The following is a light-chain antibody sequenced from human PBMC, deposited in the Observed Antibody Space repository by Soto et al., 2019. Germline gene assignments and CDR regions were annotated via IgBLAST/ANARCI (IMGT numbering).Light chain of an antibody. CDR2: EVT. CDR3: CSYAGSTTDV. CDR1: SNDVGNYNL. Sequence: QSALTQPASVSGSPGQSITISCTGTSNDVGNYNLVSWYQQHPGKAPKLMIYEVTERPSGVSNRFSGSKSGNTASLTISGLQAEDEADYYCCSYAGSTTDVFGTGTKVTVL. J-gene: IGLJ1*01. V-gene: IGLV2-23*02.